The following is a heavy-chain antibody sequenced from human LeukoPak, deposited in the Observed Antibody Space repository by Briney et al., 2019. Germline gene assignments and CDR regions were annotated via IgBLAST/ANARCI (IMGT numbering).Heavy chain of an antibody. CDR2: IYSGGST. CDR1: GFTVSSNY. J-gene: IGHJ3*02. CDR3: ARGSSYYYDSSGYYKTSDAFDI. V-gene: IGHV3-66*01. Sequence: GGSLRLSCAASGFTVSSNYMSWVRQAPGKGLEWVSVIYSGGSTYYADSVKGRFTISRDNSKNTLYLQMNSLRAEDTAVYYCARGSSYYYDSSGYYKTSDAFDIWGQGTMVTVSS. D-gene: IGHD3-22*01.